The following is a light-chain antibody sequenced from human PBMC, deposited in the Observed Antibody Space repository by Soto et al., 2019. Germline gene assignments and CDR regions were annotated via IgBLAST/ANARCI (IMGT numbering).Light chain of an antibody. CDR2: GIS. V-gene: IGKV3-15*01. J-gene: IGKJ3*01. CDR1: QSVSSS. CDR3: QQYKDWPLT. Sequence: EIVMTQSPGTLSVSPGERATLSCRASQSVSSSLAWYQQKPGQAPRLLISGISTRATGIPARFSGSGSGTEFTLTISSLQSEDFAVYYCQQYKDWPLTFGPGTRVDIK.